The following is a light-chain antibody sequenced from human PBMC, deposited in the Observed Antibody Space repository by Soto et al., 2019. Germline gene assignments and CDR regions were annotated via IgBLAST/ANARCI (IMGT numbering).Light chain of an antibody. Sequence: EIVMTQSPATLSVSPGERATLSCRASQSVSSNLAWYQQKPGQAPRLLIYGASTRATGIPARFSGSGSGTEFTLTISSLQSEDFAVYYCQQYNNFPPYTFGQG. J-gene: IGKJ2*01. CDR1: QSVSSN. V-gene: IGKV3-15*01. CDR3: QQYNNFPPYT. CDR2: GAS.